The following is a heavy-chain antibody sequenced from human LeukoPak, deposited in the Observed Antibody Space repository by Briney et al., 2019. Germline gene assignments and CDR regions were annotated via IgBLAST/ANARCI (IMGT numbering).Heavy chain of an antibody. CDR2: LSGSGANT. CDR3: AKGGYSSWFDP. D-gene: IGHD2-2*03. V-gene: IGHV3-23*01. Sequence: PGGSLRLSCPVSGFTFSTYAMTWVRQAPGRGLEWVSTLSGSGANTYYADSVKGRFTISRDNSKNTLYLQMSSLRAEDTAVYYCAKGGYSSWFDPWGQGTLVTVSS. CDR1: GFTFSTYA. J-gene: IGHJ5*02.